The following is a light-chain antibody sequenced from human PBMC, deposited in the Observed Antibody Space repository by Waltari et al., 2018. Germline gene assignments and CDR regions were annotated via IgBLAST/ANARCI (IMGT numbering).Light chain of an antibody. CDR3: QQRSET. Sequence: ETVMTQSPATLSMSPGDRATLSCRASQNVNTQFGWYQQKPGQAPRLLIYDASNRATGIPARFSGSGSGTDFTLTISSLEPEDFAVYYCQQRSETFGQGTKLEIK. CDR1: QNVNTQ. V-gene: IGKV3-11*01. CDR2: DAS. J-gene: IGKJ2*01.